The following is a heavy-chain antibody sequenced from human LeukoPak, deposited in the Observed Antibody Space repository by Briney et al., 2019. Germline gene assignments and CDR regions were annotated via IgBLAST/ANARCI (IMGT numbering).Heavy chain of an antibody. V-gene: IGHV5-51*01. CDR2: IYPGDPDT. J-gene: IGHJ4*02. D-gene: IGHD5-12*01. CDR3: ARQITDQSSGYDSIDH. Sequence: GESLKISCKASGYRFTTYWIGWVRQMPGKGLEWMGIIYPGDPDTRYSPSFEGQVTISADKSITTAYLQWSSLKASDTAMYYCARQITDQSSGYDSIDHWGQGTLVTVSS. CDR1: GYRFTTYW.